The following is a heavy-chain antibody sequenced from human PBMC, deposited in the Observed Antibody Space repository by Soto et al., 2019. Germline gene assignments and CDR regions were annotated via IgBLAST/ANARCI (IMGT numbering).Heavy chain of an antibody. Sequence: EVQLVESGGGLVQPGGSLRLSCAASAFTFNTYWMHWVRQAPGKGLVWVSRINSDGSTTSYADYVKGRFTISRDNAQTALYLQMNSLRAEDTAVYYCARVRSLAVTGTGGVYHYYGMDVFGQGTTVTVSS. J-gene: IGHJ6*02. CDR2: INSDGSTT. D-gene: IGHD6-13*01. CDR3: ARVRSLAVTGTGGVYHYYGMDV. CDR1: AFTFNTYW. V-gene: IGHV3-74*01.